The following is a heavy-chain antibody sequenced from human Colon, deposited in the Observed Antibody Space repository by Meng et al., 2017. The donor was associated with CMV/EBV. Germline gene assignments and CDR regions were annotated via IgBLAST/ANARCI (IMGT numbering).Heavy chain of an antibody. D-gene: IGHD2-2*01. J-gene: IGHJ5*02. CDR1: GFTFGDYG. CDR3: VRCSSTSCYRGNWFDP. Sequence: GESLKISCEGSGFTFGDYGMHWVRQAPGKGLEWVAFIRYDGSNTYYSDSVRGRFTISRDNSKNTLYLQMNSLRAEDTAVYYCVRCSSTSCYRGNWFDPWGQGTLVTVSS. V-gene: IGHV3-30*02. CDR2: IRYDGSNT.